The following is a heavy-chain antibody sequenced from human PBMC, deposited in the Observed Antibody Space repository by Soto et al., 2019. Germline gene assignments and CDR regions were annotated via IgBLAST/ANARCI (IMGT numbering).Heavy chain of an antibody. Sequence: QVQLIQSAAEVKKPGSSVRVSCTASGGIFGSHGFSWVRQAPGQRLEWVGGFIPIFRTLTYTEKFQARVRIAADESTNTVYLDLSSLTSEDTAVYYCARVVMTTVPASYYYGMDVWGQGTTVTVSS. V-gene: IGHV1-69*01. CDR3: ARVVMTTVPASYYYGMDV. CDR1: GGIFGSHG. CDR2: FIPIFRTL. D-gene: IGHD4-4*01. J-gene: IGHJ6*02.